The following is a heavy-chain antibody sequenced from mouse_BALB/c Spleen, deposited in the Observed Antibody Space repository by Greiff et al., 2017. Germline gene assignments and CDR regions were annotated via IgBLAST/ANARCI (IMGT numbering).Heavy chain of an antibody. V-gene: IGHV5-17*02. CDR2: ISSGSSTI. CDR1: GFTFSSFG. Sequence: EVQVVESGGGLVQPGGSRKLSCAASGFTFSSFGMHWVRQAPEKGLEWVAYISSGSSTIYYADTVKGRFTISRDNPKNTLFLQMTSLRSEDTAMYYCARSTGSSNWYFDVWGAGTTVTVSS. CDR3: ARSTGSSNWYFDV. J-gene: IGHJ1*01. D-gene: IGHD1-1*01.